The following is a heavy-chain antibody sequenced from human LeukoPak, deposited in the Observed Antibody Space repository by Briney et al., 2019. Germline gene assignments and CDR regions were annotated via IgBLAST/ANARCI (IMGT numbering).Heavy chain of an antibody. CDR1: GGSISSYY. CDR2: IYYSGST. CDR3: ARGSGYSSTGGLDY. D-gene: IGHD6-13*01. V-gene: IGHV4-59*01. J-gene: IGHJ4*02. Sequence: PSETLSLTCTVSGGSISSYYWSWIRQPPGKGLEWIGYIYYSGSTNYNPSLKSRVTISVDTSKNQFSLKLSSVTAADTAVYYRARGSGYSSTGGLDYWGQGTLVTVSS.